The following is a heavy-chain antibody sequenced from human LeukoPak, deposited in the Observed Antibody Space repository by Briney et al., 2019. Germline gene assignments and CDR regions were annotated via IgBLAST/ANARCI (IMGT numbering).Heavy chain of an antibody. CDR1: GGSVSSGGYY. CDR3: ARVSGDAFDI. CDR2: MYYSGST. J-gene: IGHJ3*02. D-gene: IGHD6-25*01. V-gene: IGHV4-61*08. Sequence: PSETLSLTFTVSGGSVSSGGYYWSWIRQPPGKGLEWIGYMYYSGSTNYNPSLKSRVTISEDTSKNQFSLKLTSVTAADAAVYYCARVSGDAFDIWGQGTMVTVSS.